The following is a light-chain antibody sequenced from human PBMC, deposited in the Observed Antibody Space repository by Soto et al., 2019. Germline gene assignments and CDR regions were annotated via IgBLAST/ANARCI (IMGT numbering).Light chain of an antibody. CDR3: HQYDRWPLS. J-gene: IGKJ4*01. V-gene: IGKV3-15*01. CDR1: ESVKTN. Sequence: EIVMTQSPATLSVSPGETATLSCRASESVKTNLAWYQQKPGQAPRLLTYGAFTRAAGIPFRFSGSASGTEFTLTISSLQSEDFAVYYCHQYDRWPLSLGGGTKVDIK. CDR2: GAF.